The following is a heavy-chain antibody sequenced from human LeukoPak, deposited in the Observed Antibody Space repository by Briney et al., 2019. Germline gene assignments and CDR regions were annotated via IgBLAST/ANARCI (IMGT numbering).Heavy chain of an antibody. CDR2: IATNDNT. V-gene: IGHV3-53*01. CDR3: AREAVTRNYFDY. D-gene: IGHD4-17*01. CDR1: GFTVRNDW. Sequence: PGGSLRLSCAASGFTVRNDWLSWVRQSPGRGLECVAVIATNDNTYYPDSVRGRFTISRDDSKNTLYLQMNSLRAEDTAVYYCAREAVTRNYFDYWGQGTLVTVSS. J-gene: IGHJ4*02.